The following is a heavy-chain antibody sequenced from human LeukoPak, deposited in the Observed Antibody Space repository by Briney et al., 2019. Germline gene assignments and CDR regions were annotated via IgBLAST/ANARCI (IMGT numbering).Heavy chain of an antibody. Sequence: SETLSLTCTVSGGSITTDYWSWIRQPPGKGLEWIGYISYSGSSNYNPSLKSRVTISIDKSKNQFSLKLTSVTAADTAVYYCARVSGGFAYYFDFWGQGTLVTVSS. V-gene: IGHV4-59*01. J-gene: IGHJ4*02. CDR2: ISYSGSS. D-gene: IGHD2-15*01. CDR3: ARVSGGFAYYFDF. CDR1: GGSITTDY.